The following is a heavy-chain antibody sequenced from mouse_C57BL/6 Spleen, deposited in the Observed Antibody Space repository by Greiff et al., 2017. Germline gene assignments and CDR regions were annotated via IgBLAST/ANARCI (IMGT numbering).Heavy chain of an antibody. CDR3: ASPNYYGSSYGWYFDV. D-gene: IGHD1-1*01. J-gene: IGHJ1*03. V-gene: IGHV14-2*01. CDR2: IDPEDGET. CDR1: GFNIKDYY. Sequence: EVQLQQSGAELVKPGASVKLSCTASGFNIKDYYMHWVKQRTEQGLEWIGRIDPEDGETKYAPKFQGKATITADTSSNTAYLQLSSLTSEDTAVYYCASPNYYGSSYGWYFDVWGTGTTVTVSS.